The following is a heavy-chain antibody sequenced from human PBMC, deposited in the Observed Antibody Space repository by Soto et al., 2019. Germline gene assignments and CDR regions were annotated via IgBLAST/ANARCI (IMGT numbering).Heavy chain of an antibody. D-gene: IGHD3-22*01. Sequence: GASVKVSCKASGYTFTGYYMHWVRQAPGQGLEWMGWINPNSGGTNYAQKFQGRVTMTRDTSISTAYMELSSLRFDDTAVYYCARDYPPDYYDSSGYYFGGWFDLWGQGTLVTVSS. CDR1: GYTFTGYY. J-gene: IGHJ5*02. V-gene: IGHV1-2*02. CDR3: ARDYPPDYYDSSGYYFGGWFDL. CDR2: INPNSGGT.